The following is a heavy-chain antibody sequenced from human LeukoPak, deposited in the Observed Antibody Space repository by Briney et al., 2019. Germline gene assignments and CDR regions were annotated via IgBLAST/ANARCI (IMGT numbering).Heavy chain of an antibody. CDR3: AKAERGYSYGFCDY. CDR1: GFTFSSYG. V-gene: IGHV3-30*02. D-gene: IGHD5-18*01. CDR2: IRYDGSNK. Sequence: GGPLRLSCAASGFTFSSYGMHWVRQAPGKGLEWVAFIRYDGSNKYYADSVKGRFTISRDNAKNSLYLQMNSLRAEDTAVYYCAKAERGYSYGFCDYWGQGTLVTVSS. J-gene: IGHJ4*02.